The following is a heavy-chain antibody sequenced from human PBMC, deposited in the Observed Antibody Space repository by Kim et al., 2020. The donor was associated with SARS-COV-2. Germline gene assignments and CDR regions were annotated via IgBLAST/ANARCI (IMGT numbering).Heavy chain of an antibody. J-gene: IGHJ5*02. D-gene: IGHD5-18*01. CDR1: GFTFDDYA. CDR3: AKATLGYSYDNWFDP. V-gene: IGHV3-9*01. Sequence: GGSLRLSCAASGFTFDDYAMHWVRQAPGKGLEWVSGISWNSGSIGYADSVKGRFTISRDNAKNSLYLQMNSLRAEDTALYYCAKATLGYSYDNWFDPWGQGTLVTVSS. CDR2: ISWNSGSI.